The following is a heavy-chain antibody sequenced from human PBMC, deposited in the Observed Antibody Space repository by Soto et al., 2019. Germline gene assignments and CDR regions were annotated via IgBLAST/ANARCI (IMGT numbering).Heavy chain of an antibody. CDR3: AKRRGAGGHFDY. J-gene: IGHJ4*02. CDR1: GFTFSSYA. V-gene: IGHV3-23*01. CDR2: VCIGGST. Sequence: DVQLLESGGGLVQPEGSLRLSCAASGFTFSSYAMGWVRQGPGKGLEWVAVVCIGGSTHYADSVRGRFTISRDNSKNTLSLQMNSLTAEDTAVYFCAKRRGAGGHFDYWGQGALVTVSS. D-gene: IGHD2-15*01.